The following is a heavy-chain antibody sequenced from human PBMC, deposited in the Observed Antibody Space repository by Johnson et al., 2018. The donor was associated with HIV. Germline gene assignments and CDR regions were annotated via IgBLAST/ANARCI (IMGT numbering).Heavy chain of an antibody. D-gene: IGHD1-26*01. Sequence: VHLVESGGGLVQPGGSLRLSCAASGFAFGSYCMHWVRQAPGKGLQWVANINQYGSEEYYVDSVKGRFTISRDNAKNPLYLQMNSLRAEDTAVYYCARDRWELLALSAFDIWGQGTMVTVSS. CDR3: ARDRWELLALSAFDI. V-gene: IGHV3-7*05. CDR2: INQYGSEE. J-gene: IGHJ3*02. CDR1: GFAFGSYC.